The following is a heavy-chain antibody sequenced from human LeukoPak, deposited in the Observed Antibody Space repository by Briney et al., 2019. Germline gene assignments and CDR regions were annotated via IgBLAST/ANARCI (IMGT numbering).Heavy chain of an antibody. Sequence: PGGSLRLSCAASQLTFSNYCMTWVRQGPGKGLEWVATIKKDGSEKYYVDSVKGRFTISRDNAENSLYLRMNNLRAEDTAVYYCTRGGRSTSYYWEYWGQGTLVTVSS. J-gene: IGHJ4*02. CDR3: TRGGRSTSYYWEY. CDR1: QLTFSNYC. CDR2: IKKDGSEK. V-gene: IGHV3-7*01. D-gene: IGHD6-13*01.